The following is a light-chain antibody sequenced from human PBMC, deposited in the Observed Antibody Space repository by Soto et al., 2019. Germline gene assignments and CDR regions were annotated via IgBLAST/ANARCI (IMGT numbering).Light chain of an antibody. CDR3: AAWDDSLTIL. Sequence: QTVLTQPPSACGTPGQTVTISCSGSNSNIATYSVYWYQQLPGTAPKLLIYENDQRPSGVPDRFSGSKSDTSASLAIAGLRSGDEADYYCAAWDDSLTILFGGGTKVTVL. CDR1: NSNIATYS. CDR2: END. V-gene: IGLV1-47*01. J-gene: IGLJ2*01.